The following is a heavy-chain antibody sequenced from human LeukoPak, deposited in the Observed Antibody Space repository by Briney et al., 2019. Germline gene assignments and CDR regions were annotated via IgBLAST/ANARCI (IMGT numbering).Heavy chain of an antibody. J-gene: IGHJ4*02. CDR1: GFAFENYA. CDR2: ITGNGGAA. D-gene: IGHD3-9*01. Sequence: GGSLRLSCAASGFAFENYAMSWVRQAPGKGLEWVSSITGNGGAAYSAESVKGRFTISRDNSMNMVFLQMSSLRADDTGVYYCARARWVTVDTVTGLYWGQGALVTVSS. V-gene: IGHV3-23*01. CDR3: ARARWVTVDTVTGLY.